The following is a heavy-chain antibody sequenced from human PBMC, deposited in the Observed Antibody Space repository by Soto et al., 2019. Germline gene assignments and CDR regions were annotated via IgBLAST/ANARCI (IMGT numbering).Heavy chain of an antibody. V-gene: IGHV3-11*03. CDR3: ATGQQVRMADI. J-gene: IGHJ3*02. Sequence: QVQLLESGGGLVKTGGSLRLSCAASGFTVSGYYMGWIRQPPGKGLEWISYISSDSSDTNHADSVKGRFTISRDNAKKSLYLQMNSLRAEDTAVYFCATGQQVRMADIWDQGTMVTVSS. CDR2: ISSDSSDT. D-gene: IGHD6-13*01. CDR1: GFTVSGYY.